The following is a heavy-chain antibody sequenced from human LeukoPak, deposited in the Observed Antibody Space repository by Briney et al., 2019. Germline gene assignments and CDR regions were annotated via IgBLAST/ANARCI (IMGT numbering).Heavy chain of an antibody. D-gene: IGHD2-2*01. CDR3: ARRKVCSSTRCYGYGMDV. CDR1: GYSFTSYW. J-gene: IGHJ6*02. V-gene: IGHV5-51*01. CDR2: IYPGDSDT. Sequence: GESLKISCKGSGYSFTSYWIGWVRQMPGKGLEWMGIIYPGDSDTRYSPSFQGQVTISADKSISTAYLQWSSLKASDTAMYYCARRKVCSSTRCYGYGMDVWGQGTTVTVSS.